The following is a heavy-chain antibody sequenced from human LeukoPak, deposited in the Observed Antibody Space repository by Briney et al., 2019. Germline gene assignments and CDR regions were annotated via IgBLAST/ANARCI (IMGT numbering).Heavy chain of an antibody. CDR2: ISYDGSNK. D-gene: IGHD1-26*01. Sequence: GGSLRLSYAASGFTFSSYAMHWVRQAPGKGLEWVAVISYDGSNKYYADSVKGRFTISRDNSKNTLYLQMNSLRAEDTAVYYCARGRGIVAPSGYWGQGTLVTVSS. CDR3: ARGRGIVAPSGY. V-gene: IGHV3-30*04. J-gene: IGHJ4*02. CDR1: GFTFSSYA.